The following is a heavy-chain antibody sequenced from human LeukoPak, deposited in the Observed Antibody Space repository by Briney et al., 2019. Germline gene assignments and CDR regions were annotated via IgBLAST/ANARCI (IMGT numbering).Heavy chain of an antibody. J-gene: IGHJ1*01. CDR3: ASIIPEEYFQH. CDR2: IYHSGST. Sequence: PSQTLSLTCTVSGGTISSGGYYWSWLRQPPGKGLEWIGYIYHSGSTYYNPSLKSRVTISVDRSKNQFSLKLSSVTAADTAVYYCASIIPEEYFQHWGQGTLVTVSS. CDR1: GGTISSGGYY. D-gene: IGHD1-14*01. V-gene: IGHV4-30-2*01.